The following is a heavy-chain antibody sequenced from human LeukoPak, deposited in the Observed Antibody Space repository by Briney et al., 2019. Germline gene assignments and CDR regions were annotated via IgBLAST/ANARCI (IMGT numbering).Heavy chain of an antibody. CDR1: GGSISSGSYY. D-gene: IGHD2-15*01. CDR3: ARQGLPDIDDPRKTKVYCSGGSCYQDIDY. J-gene: IGHJ4*02. Sequence: PSETLSLTCTVSGGSISSGSYYWSWIRQPAGKGLEWIGRIYTSGSTNYNPSLKSRVTISVDTSKNQFSLKLSSVTAADTAVYYCARQGLPDIDDPRKTKVYCSGGSCYQDIDYWGQGTLVTVSS. V-gene: IGHV4-61*02. CDR2: IYTSGST.